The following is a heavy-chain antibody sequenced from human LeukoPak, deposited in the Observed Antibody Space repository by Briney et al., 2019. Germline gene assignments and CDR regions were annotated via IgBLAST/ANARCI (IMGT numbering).Heavy chain of an antibody. CDR1: GFTFSNYW. CDR3: ARASDPWLQLT. Sequence: PGGSLRLSCAASGFTFSNYWMIGVRQAPGKGLGWVGNIKQDGSEKRYADSVRGRFSISRDNAQTSLYLQMNSLRAEDTAVYYCARASDPWLQLTWGQGTLVTVSS. D-gene: IGHD5-24*01. J-gene: IGHJ5*02. V-gene: IGHV3-7*05. CDR2: IKQDGSEK.